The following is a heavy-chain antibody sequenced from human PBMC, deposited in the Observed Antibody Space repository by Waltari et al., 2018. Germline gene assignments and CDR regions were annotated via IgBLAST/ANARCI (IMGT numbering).Heavy chain of an antibody. CDR2: IYYSGGT. D-gene: IGHD3-3*01. Sequence: QLQLQESGPGLVKPSETLSLTCTVSGGSISSSSYYWGWIRQPPGKGLEWIGSIYYSGGTYYTPSLKSRVTISVDTSKNQFSLKRSSVTAADTAVYYCASQVFYDFWSGTTLGYFDYWGQGTLVTVSS. J-gene: IGHJ4*02. V-gene: IGHV4-39*01. CDR1: GGSISSSSYY. CDR3: ASQVFYDFWSGTTLGYFDY.